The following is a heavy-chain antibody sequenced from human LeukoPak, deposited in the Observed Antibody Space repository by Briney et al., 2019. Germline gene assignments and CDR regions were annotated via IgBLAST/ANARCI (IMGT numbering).Heavy chain of an antibody. Sequence: TSETLSLTCTVSGGSVSSGSYYWSWIRQPPGKGLEWIGYIYYSGSTNYNPSLKSRVTISVDTSKNQFSLKLSSVTAADTAVYYCARLLSAADYFDYWGQGTLVTVSS. V-gene: IGHV4-61*01. CDR3: ARLLSAADYFDY. D-gene: IGHD6-25*01. CDR2: IYYSGST. J-gene: IGHJ4*02. CDR1: GGSVSSGSYY.